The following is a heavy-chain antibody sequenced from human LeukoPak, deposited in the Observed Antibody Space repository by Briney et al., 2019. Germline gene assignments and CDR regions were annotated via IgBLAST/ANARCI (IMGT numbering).Heavy chain of an antibody. CDR1: GYTFTNYF. CDR3: ARANSYGMDV. CDR2: INPNP. J-gene: IGHJ6*02. Sequence: GASVTVSFKASGYTFTNYFIHWVRQAPGQGLEWMGIINPNPKYAQKFQGRVTMTRDTSTSTVYMELSSLRSEDTAVYYCARANSYGMDVWGQGTTVTVSS. V-gene: IGHV1-46*01.